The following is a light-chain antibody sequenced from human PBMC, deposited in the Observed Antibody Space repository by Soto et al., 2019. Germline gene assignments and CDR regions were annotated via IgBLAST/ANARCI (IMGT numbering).Light chain of an antibody. J-gene: IGKJ4*01. V-gene: IGKV3-15*01. CDR2: GAS. Sequence: ETVMTQSPATLSVSPGERATLSCRASQSVSSNLAWYQQKPGQAPRLLIYGASTRATGIPARFSGSGSGTDFTLTISSLQSEHFAVYFCQQYKNWPPLTFGGGTKVEIK. CDR3: QQYKNWPPLT. CDR1: QSVSSN.